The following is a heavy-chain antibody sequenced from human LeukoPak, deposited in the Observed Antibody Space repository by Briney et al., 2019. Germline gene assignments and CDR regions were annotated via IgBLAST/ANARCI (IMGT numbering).Heavy chain of an antibody. D-gene: IGHD3-3*01. J-gene: IGHJ6*02. CDR3: ARGRPNNFGVVPYYYYGMDV. V-gene: IGHV1-69*13. Sequence: ASGKVSCKDSGGTFSSYGIRWGRLAPGQGHGWVGGVIPIFGTANYAQKFQGRVTITADESTSTAYMELSSLRSEDKAVYYCARGRPNNFGVVPYYYYGMDVWGQGTTVTVSS. CDR1: GGTFSSYG. CDR2: VIPIFGTA.